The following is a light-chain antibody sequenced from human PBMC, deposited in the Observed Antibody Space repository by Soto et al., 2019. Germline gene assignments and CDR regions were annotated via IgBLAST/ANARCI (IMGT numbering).Light chain of an antibody. CDR2: EVS. V-gene: IGLV2-23*02. CDR1: SSDVGRYNL. CDR3: CSYAGSSIFNV. Sequence: SVLNQPASVSWSPGQSITISCTGTSSDVGRYNLFSWYQQDPGQAPKLMIYEVSKRPSGVSNRFSGSKSGNPASLTISGLQAEDEADYYSCSYAGSSIFNVFGTGTQLT. J-gene: IGLJ1*01.